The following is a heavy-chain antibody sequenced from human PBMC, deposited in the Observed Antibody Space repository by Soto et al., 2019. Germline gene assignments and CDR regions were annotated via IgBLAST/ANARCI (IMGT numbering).Heavy chain of an antibody. CDR3: AHLRRGYSYSGFFDY. V-gene: IGHV2-5*02. CDR1: GFSLSTSGVG. D-gene: IGHD5-18*01. J-gene: IGHJ4*02. CDR2: IYWDDDK. Sequence: QITLKESGPTLVKPTQTLTLTCTFSGFSLSTSGVGVGWIRQPPGKALEWLALIYWDDDKRYSPSLKSRLTIXXDXSXXLVVLTMTNMDPVDTATYSCAHLRRGYSYSGFFDYWGQGTLVSVSS.